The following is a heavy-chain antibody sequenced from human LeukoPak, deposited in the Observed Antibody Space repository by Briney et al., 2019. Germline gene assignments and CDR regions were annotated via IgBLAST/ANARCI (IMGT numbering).Heavy chain of an antibody. CDR2: ISGDGGST. V-gene: IGHV3-43*02. Sequence: GGSLRLSCAASGFIFGDYDMHWVRQAPGKGLEWVSLISGDGGSTYYADSVKGRFTISRDNSKNSLYLQMNSLRTEDTALYYCAKEASYCSGGSCYAEYFQHWGQGTLVTVSS. CDR3: AKEASYCSGGSCYAEYFQH. CDR1: GFIFGDYD. J-gene: IGHJ1*01. D-gene: IGHD2-15*01.